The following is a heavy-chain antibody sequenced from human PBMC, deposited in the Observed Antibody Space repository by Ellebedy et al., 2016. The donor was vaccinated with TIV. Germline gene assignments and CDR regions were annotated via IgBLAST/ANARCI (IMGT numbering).Heavy chain of an antibody. CDR1: GGSISSYY. Sequence: MPSETLSLTCTVSGGSISSYYWSWIRQPPGKGLEWIGYIYFSGSTNYNPSPNSRGPISVDTPTNQFSLNLSSVTAADTAVYYCARQGMARYCDWPFDYWGQGTLVTVSS. CDR3: ARQGMARYCDWPFDY. D-gene: IGHD3-9*01. CDR2: IYFSGST. V-gene: IGHV4-59*08. J-gene: IGHJ4*02.